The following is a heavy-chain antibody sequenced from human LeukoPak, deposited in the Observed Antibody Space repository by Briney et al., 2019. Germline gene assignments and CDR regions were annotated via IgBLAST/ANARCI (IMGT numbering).Heavy chain of an antibody. Sequence: GGSLRLSCAASGFTFSSYWMSWVRQAPGKGLEWVANIKQDGSEKYHVESVRGRFTIFKDNAKNSLFLQMNSLRAEDTAVYYCARDHRAGYFDSWGQGTLVTVSS. J-gene: IGHJ4*02. D-gene: IGHD6-19*01. V-gene: IGHV3-7*01. CDR1: GFTFSSYW. CDR3: ARDHRAGYFDS. CDR2: IKQDGSEK.